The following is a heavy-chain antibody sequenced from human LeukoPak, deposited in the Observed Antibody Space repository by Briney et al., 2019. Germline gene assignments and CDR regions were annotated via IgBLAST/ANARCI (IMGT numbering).Heavy chain of an antibody. D-gene: IGHD3-10*01. V-gene: IGHV4-59*01. CDR3: ARDPYGSGSPDY. J-gene: IGHJ4*02. CDR2: IYYSGST. Sequence: SETLSLTCTVSGGSTSSYYWSWIRQPPGKGLEWIGYIYYSGSTNYNPSLKSRVTISVDTSKNQFSLKLSSVTAADTAVYYCARDPYGSGSPDYWGQGTLVTVSS. CDR1: GGSTSSYY.